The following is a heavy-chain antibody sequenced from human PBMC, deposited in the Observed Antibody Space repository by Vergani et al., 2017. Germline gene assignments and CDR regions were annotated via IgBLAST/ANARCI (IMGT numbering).Heavy chain of an antibody. J-gene: IGHJ3*02. CDR1: GASIVGSNFY. CDR3: VRLQLERRGSDGAFDS. Sequence: LQLQESCPGPVQPSETLSLTCTVSGASIVGSNFYWGWIRQSPGKGLEWIGNIYYSGTSYFNPSLKSRVTISVDRPKNQISMKLTSVTAADTAVYYCVRLQLERRGSDGAFDSWGPGTLVTVSS. CDR2: IYYSGTS. V-gene: IGHV4-39*01. D-gene: IGHD1-1*01.